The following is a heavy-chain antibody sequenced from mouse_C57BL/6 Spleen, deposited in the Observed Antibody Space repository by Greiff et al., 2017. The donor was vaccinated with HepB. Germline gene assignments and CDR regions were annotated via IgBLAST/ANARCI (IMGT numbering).Heavy chain of an antibody. J-gene: IGHJ4*01. D-gene: IGHD2-5*01. CDR2: IDPSDSYT. V-gene: IGHV1-50*01. Sequence: VQLQQPGAELVKPGASVKLSCKASGYTFTSYWMQWVKQRPGQGLEWIGEIDPSDSYTNYNQKFKGKATLTVDTSSSTAYMQLSSLTTEDSAVYYCARKMAYYSNYGAMDYWGQGTSVTVSS. CDR1: GYTFTSYW. CDR3: ARKMAYYSNYGAMDY.